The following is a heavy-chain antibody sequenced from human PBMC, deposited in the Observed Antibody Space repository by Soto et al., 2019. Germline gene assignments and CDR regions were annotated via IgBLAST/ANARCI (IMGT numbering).Heavy chain of an antibody. CDR1: GFTFGDYA. Sequence: EVQLVESGGGLVQPGRSLRLSCTASGFTFGDYAMSWFRQAPGKGLEWVGFIRSKAYGRTTEYAASVKGRFTISRDDSKSIAYLQMNSLKTEDTAVYYCTSANLGELSEYFDLWGRGTLVTVSS. D-gene: IGHD3-16*02. CDR2: IRSKAYGRTT. V-gene: IGHV3-49*03. J-gene: IGHJ2*01. CDR3: TSANLGELSEYFDL.